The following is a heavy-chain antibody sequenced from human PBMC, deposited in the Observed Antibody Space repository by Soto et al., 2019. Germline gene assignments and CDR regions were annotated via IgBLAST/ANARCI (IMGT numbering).Heavy chain of an antibody. CDR2: IYYSGST. CDR3: ARPNPRYSSGWYSDYFDY. V-gene: IGHV4-39*01. Sequence: QLQLQESGPGLVKPSETLSLTCTVSGGSISSSSYYWGWIRQPPGKGLEWIGSIYYSGSTYYNPSLKIRVTISVDTSKNPFSLKLTSVTAADTAVYYCARPNPRYSSGWYSDYFDYWGQGTLVTVSS. CDR1: GGSISSSSYY. D-gene: IGHD6-19*01. J-gene: IGHJ4*02.